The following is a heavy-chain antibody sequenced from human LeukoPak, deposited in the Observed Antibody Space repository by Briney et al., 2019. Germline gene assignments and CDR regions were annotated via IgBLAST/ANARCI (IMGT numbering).Heavy chain of an antibody. Sequence: GGSLRLSCTASGFTFSDYSMNWVRQAPGQGLDWVSSISSRSAYISYADSVKGQFTISRDNSKNTLYLQMNSLRAEDTAVYYCVNFKSPEYFDWLEPFDPWGQGTLVTVSS. J-gene: IGHJ5*02. CDR3: VNFKSPEYFDWLEPFDP. CDR1: GFTFSDYS. V-gene: IGHV3-21*04. D-gene: IGHD3-9*01. CDR2: ISSRSAYI.